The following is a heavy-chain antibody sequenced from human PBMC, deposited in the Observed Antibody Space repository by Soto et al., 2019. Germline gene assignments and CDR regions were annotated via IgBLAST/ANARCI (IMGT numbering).Heavy chain of an antibody. Sequence: AGSLRLCCAGSGITFSDCGMQWVRQAPGKGLEWVAGVWKDGSNRYYVDSVKGRFTISRDNSKNTLYLQMNSLRDEDTAVYYCAKVPRGSNFGYYNFWGQGTLVTVSS. D-gene: IGHD5-18*01. CDR3: AKVPRGSNFGYYNF. J-gene: IGHJ4*02. V-gene: IGHV3-30*02. CDR1: GITFSDCG. CDR2: VWKDGSNR.